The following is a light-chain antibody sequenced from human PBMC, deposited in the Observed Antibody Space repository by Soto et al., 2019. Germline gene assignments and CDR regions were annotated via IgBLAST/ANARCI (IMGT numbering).Light chain of an antibody. J-gene: IGKJ2*01. CDR2: GTS. Sequence: DIVLTQSPGTLSLSPGERATLSCRASQSVATQFFTWSQQRPGQAPRVLIYGTSTRAAGIPDRFSGSGSGTDFTLTISRLETEDLAVYYCQQYTSSSGYTFGQGTNLEIK. CDR1: QSVATQF. V-gene: IGKV3-20*01. CDR3: QQYTSSSGYT.